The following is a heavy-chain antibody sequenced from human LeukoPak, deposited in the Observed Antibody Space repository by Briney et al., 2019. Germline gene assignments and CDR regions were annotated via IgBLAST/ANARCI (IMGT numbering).Heavy chain of an antibody. J-gene: IGHJ3*02. CDR3: ARGALRDAFHI. CDR1: GFTFSRYA. V-gene: IGHV3-30-3*01. Sequence: GGSLRLSCAASGFTFSRYAMHWVRQAPGKGLEWVALISFDGNNKYYADSVKGRFTISRDNSKNTLYLQMNSLRVEDTAVYYCARGALRDAFHIWGQGTMVTVSS. CDR2: ISFDGNNK. D-gene: IGHD4-17*01.